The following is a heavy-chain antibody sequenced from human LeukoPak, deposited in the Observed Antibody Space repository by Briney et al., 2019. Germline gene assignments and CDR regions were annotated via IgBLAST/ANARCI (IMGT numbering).Heavy chain of an antibody. V-gene: IGHV3-23*01. D-gene: IGHD3-3*01. CDR1: RFTFSSHA. Sequence: GVSLRFSCAASRFTFSSHAMGWVPQAPGKGREGVSNITCSGGSTYYEDSVKGRFTIARGNSKDTLYLKMNSLSAEDTAVYYCAKDGGGDLEWLPPMDVWGQGTTVTVSS. J-gene: IGHJ6*02. CDR3: AKDGGGDLEWLPPMDV. CDR2: ITCSGGST.